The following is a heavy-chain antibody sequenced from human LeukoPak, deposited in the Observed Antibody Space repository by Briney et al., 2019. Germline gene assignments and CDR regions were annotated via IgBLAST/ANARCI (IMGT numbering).Heavy chain of an antibody. CDR1: GFTFSSYW. Sequence: GGSLRLSCVASGFTFSSYWMTWVRQAPGKGLEWVANIDEDGSEKYYVDSVKGRFTISRDNAKNSLYLQMNGLRAEDTAVYYCARNRGLGYWGQGTLVTVSS. CDR3: ARNRGLGY. CDR2: IDEDGSEK. V-gene: IGHV3-7*01. J-gene: IGHJ4*02. D-gene: IGHD2-15*01.